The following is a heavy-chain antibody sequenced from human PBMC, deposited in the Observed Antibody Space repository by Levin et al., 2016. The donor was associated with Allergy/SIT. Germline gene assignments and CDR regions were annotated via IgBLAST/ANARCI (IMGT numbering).Heavy chain of an antibody. CDR3: ARDNVRYSSSWYYAFDI. CDR1: GYTLTELS. D-gene: IGHD6-13*01. Sequence: ASVKVSCKVSGYTLTELSMHWVRQAPGKGLEWMGGFDPEDGETIYAQKFQGRVTMTEDTSTDTAYMELSRLRSDDTAVYYCARDNVRYSSSWYYAFDIWGQGTMVTVSS. J-gene: IGHJ3*02. V-gene: IGHV1-24*01. CDR2: FDPEDGET.